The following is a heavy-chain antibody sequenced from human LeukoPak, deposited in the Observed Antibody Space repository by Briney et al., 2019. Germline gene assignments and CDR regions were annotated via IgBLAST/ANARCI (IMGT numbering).Heavy chain of an antibody. Sequence: GGSLRLSCAASGFTFSTYSMHWVRQAPGKGLEWVSYISSSSSHIYYADSVKGRFTISRDNAKNSLYLQMNSLRDEDTAVYYRARAYSSGFDYWGQGTLVTVPS. J-gene: IGHJ4*02. CDR2: ISSSSSHI. CDR1: GFTFSTYS. V-gene: IGHV3-48*02. CDR3: ARAYSSGFDY. D-gene: IGHD6-19*01.